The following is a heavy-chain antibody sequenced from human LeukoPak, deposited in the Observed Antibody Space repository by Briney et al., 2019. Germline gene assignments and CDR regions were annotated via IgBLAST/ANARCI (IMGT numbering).Heavy chain of an antibody. J-gene: IGHJ4*02. CDR1: GFTFSSYA. D-gene: IGHD3-3*01. CDR3: AKSRDYDFWSGSPQGFDY. V-gene: IGHV3-23*01. CDR2: ISGSGGST. Sequence: GGSLRLSCAASGFTFSSYAMSWVRQAPGKGLEWVSTISGSGGSTFYADSVKGRFTISRDNSKNTLYLQMNSLRAEDTAVYYCAKSRDYDFWSGSPQGFDYWGQGTLVTVSS.